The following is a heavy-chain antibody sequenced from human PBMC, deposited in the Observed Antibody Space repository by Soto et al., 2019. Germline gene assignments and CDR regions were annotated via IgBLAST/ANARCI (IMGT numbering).Heavy chain of an antibody. Sequence: QLHLQESGPGLVKPSETLSLTCTVSGDSITSSNKYWGWARQPPGKGLEGIGSTYYRGSAYYSPSLKSRVTISIDSSENQLSLKLSSVTAADTAVYYCARRSYDSSGYYYVDYWGQGTLVTVSS. CDR1: GDSITSSNKY. D-gene: IGHD3-22*01. J-gene: IGHJ4*02. V-gene: IGHV4-39*01. CDR2: TYYRGSA. CDR3: ARRSYDSSGYYYVDY.